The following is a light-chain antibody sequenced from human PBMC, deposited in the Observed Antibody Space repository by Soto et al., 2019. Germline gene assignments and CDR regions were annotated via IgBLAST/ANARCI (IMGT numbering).Light chain of an antibody. V-gene: IGLV2-8*01. CDR3: SSYAGTHIV. J-gene: IGLJ1*01. CDR1: SSDVGGYDY. CDR2: DVT. Sequence: SALTQPPSASGSPGQSVTISCTGTSSDVGGYDYVSWYQQHPGKAPKLMIYDVTKRPSGVPDRFSGSKSANTASLTVSGLQAEDEADYYCSSYAGTHIVFGTGTKLTVL.